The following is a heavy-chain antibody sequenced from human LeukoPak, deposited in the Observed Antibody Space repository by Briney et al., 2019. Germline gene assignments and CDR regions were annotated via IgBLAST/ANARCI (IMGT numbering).Heavy chain of an antibody. CDR2: INHSGST. Sequence: KSSETLSLTCAVYGGSFSGYYWSWIRQPPGKGLEWIGEINHSGSTNYNPSLKSRVTISVGTSKNQFSLKLSSVTAADTAVYYCARAFVRSIAARPYYYYGMDVWGQGTTVTVSS. J-gene: IGHJ6*02. CDR1: GGSFSGYY. V-gene: IGHV4-34*01. D-gene: IGHD6-6*01. CDR3: ARAFVRSIAARPYYYYGMDV.